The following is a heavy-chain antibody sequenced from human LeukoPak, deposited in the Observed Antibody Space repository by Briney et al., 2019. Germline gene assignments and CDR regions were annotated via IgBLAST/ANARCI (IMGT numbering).Heavy chain of an antibody. CDR2: ISGTDGRT. CDR3: AKKYGRGTTSGPATSMDA. Sequence: GGSLRLSCAASGFSFSSYAMNWVRQAPGKGLEWVSGISGTDGRTYYADSVKGRFTISRDNSKNTLYLQMNSLRAEDTAVYYCAKKYGRGTTSGPATSMDAWGQGTTVTVSS. J-gene: IGHJ6*02. D-gene: IGHD3-10*02. CDR1: GFSFSSYA. V-gene: IGHV3-23*01.